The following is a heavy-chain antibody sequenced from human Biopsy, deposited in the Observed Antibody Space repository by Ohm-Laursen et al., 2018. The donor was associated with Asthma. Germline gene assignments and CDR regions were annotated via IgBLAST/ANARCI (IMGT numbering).Heavy chain of an antibody. J-gene: IGHJ6*02. Sequence: SVKVSCKAPGGTFSNFAISWVRQAPGQGLEWLGGIMTVFGTTNYAQKIQGRVTITADESTSTAYMEVTSLRSEDTAIYYWARCQVGYSSGWSLLLKKIYYSGMDVWGQGTAVTVSS. V-gene: IGHV1-69*13. CDR1: GGTFSNFA. CDR2: IMTVFGTT. D-gene: IGHD6-19*01. CDR3: ARCQVGYSSGWSLLLKKIYYSGMDV.